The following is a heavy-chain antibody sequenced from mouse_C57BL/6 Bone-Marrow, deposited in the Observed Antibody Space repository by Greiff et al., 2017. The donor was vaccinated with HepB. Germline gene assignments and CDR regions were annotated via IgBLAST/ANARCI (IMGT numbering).Heavy chain of an antibody. V-gene: IGHV6-3*01. CDR3: TTLSITTVVAYYFDY. CDR2: IRLKSDNYAT. Sequence: EVKLVESGGGLVQPGGSMKLSCVASGFTFSNYWMNWVRQSPEKGLEWVAQIRLKSDNYATHYAESVKGRFTISSDDSKSSVYLQMNNLRAEDTGIYYCTTLSITTVVAYYFDYWGQGTTLTVSS. CDR1: GFTFSNYW. J-gene: IGHJ2*01. D-gene: IGHD1-1*01.